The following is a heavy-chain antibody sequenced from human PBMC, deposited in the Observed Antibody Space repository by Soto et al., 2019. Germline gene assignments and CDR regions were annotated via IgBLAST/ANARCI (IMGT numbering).Heavy chain of an antibody. Sequence: EVQLAESGGGLAQPGGSLRLSCAASGFTLSGYAMDWVRQAPGKGLESVSGISSNGVGTYYANSVQGRFTISRDNSKNTVYLQMGSRRTEYIAVYYCARRARPDFYYMDVWGKGTTFTVS. V-gene: IGHV3-64*01. J-gene: IGHJ6*03. CDR1: GFTLSGYA. CDR3: ARRARPDFYYMDV. CDR2: ISSNGVGT. D-gene: IGHD6-6*01.